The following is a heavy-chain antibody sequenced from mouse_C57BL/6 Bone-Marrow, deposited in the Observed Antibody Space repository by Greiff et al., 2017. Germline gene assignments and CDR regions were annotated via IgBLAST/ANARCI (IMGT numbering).Heavy chain of an antibody. V-gene: IGHV1-55*01. CDR1: GYTFTSYW. CDR3: ARSGPLGRSFDY. CDR2: IYPTSGRT. Sequence: VQLQQPGAELVKPGASVKMSCTASGYTFTSYWITWVKQRPGQGLEWIGDIYPTSGRTNYNEKFKSKAILAVDTSSNTAYMQLSSLTSEDSAVFYCARSGPLGRSFDYWGQGTTLTGSS. D-gene: IGHD4-1*01. J-gene: IGHJ2*01.